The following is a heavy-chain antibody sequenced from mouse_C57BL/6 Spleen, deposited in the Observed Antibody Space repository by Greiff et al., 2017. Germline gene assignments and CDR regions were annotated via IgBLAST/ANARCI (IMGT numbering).Heavy chain of an antibody. V-gene: IGHV1-80*01. CDR1: GYAFSSYW. J-gene: IGHJ2*01. CDR3: ARLDDYDEDYFDY. D-gene: IGHD2-4*01. Sequence: VQLQQSGAELVKPGASVKISCKASGYAFSSYWMNWVKQRPGKGLEWIGQIYPGDGDTNYNGKFKGKATLTADKSSSTAYMQLSSLTSEDSAVYFCARLDDYDEDYFDYWGQGTTLTVSS. CDR2: IYPGDGDT.